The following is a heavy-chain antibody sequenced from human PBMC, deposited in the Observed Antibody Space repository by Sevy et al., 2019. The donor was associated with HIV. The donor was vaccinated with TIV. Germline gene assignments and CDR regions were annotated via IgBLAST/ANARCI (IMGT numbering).Heavy chain of an antibody. J-gene: IGHJ3*01. CDR1: GGSINTIAYY. CDR3: TAIYYCVRHLFHDFAWGSHRYRDAFDL. D-gene: IGHD3-16*02. CDR2: ISYSGSS. V-gene: IGHV4-39*01. Sequence: SETLSLTCTVSGGSINTIAYYWGWVRQPPGKGLEWIGSISYSGSSYYHPSLKSRVTISVDTSKNQFSLNLSSVTAADTGTAADTAIYYCVRHLFHDFAWGSHRYRDAFDLWGQGTLVTVSS.